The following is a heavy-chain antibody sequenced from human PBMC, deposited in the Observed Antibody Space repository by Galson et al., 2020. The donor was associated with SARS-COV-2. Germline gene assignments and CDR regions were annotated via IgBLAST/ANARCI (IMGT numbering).Heavy chain of an antibody. CDR1: GFTFSSYD. CDR3: ARAGRVAVAGTFYYYYGMDV. J-gene: IGHJ6*02. V-gene: IGHV3-13*01. CDR2: IGTAGDT. Sequence: GESLKISCAASGFTFSSYDMHWVRQATGKGLEWVSAIGTAGDTYYPGSVKGRFTISRENAKNSLYLQMNSLRAEDTAVYYCARAGRVAVAGTFYYYYGMDVWGQGTTVTVSS. D-gene: IGHD6-19*01.